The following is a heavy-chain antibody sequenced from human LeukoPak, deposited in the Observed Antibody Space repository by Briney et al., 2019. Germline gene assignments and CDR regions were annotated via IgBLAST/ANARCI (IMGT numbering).Heavy chain of an antibody. J-gene: IGHJ6*02. V-gene: IGHV3-15*01. CDR2: IKSKTDGGTT. CDR3: TTRAYMVRGVPGMDV. D-gene: IGHD3-10*01. Sequence: GGSLRLSCAASGFTFSNAWMSWVRQAPGKGLEWVGRIKSKTDGGTTDYAAPVKGRFTISRDDPKSTLYLQMNSLKTEDTAVYYCTTRAYMVRGVPGMDVWGQGTTVTVSS. CDR1: GFTFSNAW.